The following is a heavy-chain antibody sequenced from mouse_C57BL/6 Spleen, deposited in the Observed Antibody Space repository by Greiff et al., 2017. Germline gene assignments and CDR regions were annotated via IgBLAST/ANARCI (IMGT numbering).Heavy chain of an antibody. D-gene: IGHD2-5*01. V-gene: IGHV5-16*01. CDR3: ARESNYPYYFDN. J-gene: IGHJ2*01. CDR2: INYDGSST. Sequence: DVQLVESEGGLVQPGSSMKLSCTASGFTFRDYYMAWVRQVPEKGLEWVANINYDGSSTYYLDSLKSRFIISRDNAKNILYLQMSSLKSEDTATYYCARESNYPYYFDNWGQGTTLTVSS. CDR1: GFTFRDYY.